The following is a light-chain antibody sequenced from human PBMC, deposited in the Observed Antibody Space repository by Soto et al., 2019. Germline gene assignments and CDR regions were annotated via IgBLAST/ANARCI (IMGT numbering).Light chain of an antibody. CDR1: QTISSS. CDR3: QQYESYSPYT. Sequence: DIQMTQFPPTLSASIGDRVTITCRASQTISSSLAWYQQKPGKAPKLLIYKASTLETGVPSRFSGSGSGTEFTLTSSSRQPADFATYYCQQYESYSPYTFGQGTRLELK. J-gene: IGKJ2*01. CDR2: KAS. V-gene: IGKV1-5*03.